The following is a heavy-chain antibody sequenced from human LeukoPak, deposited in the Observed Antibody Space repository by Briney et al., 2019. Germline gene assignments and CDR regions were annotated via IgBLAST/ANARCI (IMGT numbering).Heavy chain of an antibody. CDR2: IYPGDSDT. D-gene: IGHD4-11*01. CDR1: GYSFTSYW. V-gene: IGHV5-51*01. Sequence: GESLKISCKGSGYSFTSYWVGWVRQMPGKGLEWMGIIYPGDSDTRYSPSFQGQVTISADKSISTAYLQWSSLQASDTAMYYCARLSHSGTTVTSIDYWGQGTLVTVSS. CDR3: ARLSHSGTTVTSIDY. J-gene: IGHJ4*02.